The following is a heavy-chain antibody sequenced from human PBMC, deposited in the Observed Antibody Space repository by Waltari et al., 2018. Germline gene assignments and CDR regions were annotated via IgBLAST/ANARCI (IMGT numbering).Heavy chain of an antibody. CDR3: ARLYMAAFDY. CDR1: GFPFSYHW. Sequence: EVQLVESGGGLVQPGVSVRLSCAASGFPFSYHWMTWVRQAPGKGLEWVANIKEDGGEKYYVDSVKGRFTISRDNAKNSLYLQMNSLRAEDTAVYYCARLYMAAFDYWDEGTLVTVSS. J-gene: IGHJ4*02. CDR2: IKEDGGEK. V-gene: IGHV3-7*01. D-gene: IGHD1-20*01.